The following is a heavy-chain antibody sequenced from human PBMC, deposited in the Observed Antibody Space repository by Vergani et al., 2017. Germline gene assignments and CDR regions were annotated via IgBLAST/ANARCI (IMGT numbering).Heavy chain of an antibody. CDR3: AAPSPDDYGPAGDYYYYGMDV. CDR2: IVVGSGNT. Sequence: QMQLVQSGPEVKKPGTSVKVSCKASGFTFTSSAVQWVRQARGQRLEWIGWIVVGSGNTNYAQKFQERVTITRDMSTSTAYMELSSLRSEDTAVYYCAAPSPDDYGPAGDYYYYGMDVWGQGTTVTVSS. J-gene: IGHJ6*02. V-gene: IGHV1-58*01. CDR1: GFTFTSSA. D-gene: IGHD4-17*01.